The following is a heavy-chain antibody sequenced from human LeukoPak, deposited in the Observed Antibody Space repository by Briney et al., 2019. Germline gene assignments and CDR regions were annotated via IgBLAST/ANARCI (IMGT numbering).Heavy chain of an antibody. CDR1: GYTFTSYD. CDR2: MNPNSGNT. Sequence: ASVKVSCKASGYTFTSYDINWVRQATGQGLEWMGWMNPNSGNTGYAQKFRGRVTMTRNTSISTAYMELSSLRSEDTAVYYCARGYYSGGSCLDYYYYYYMDVWGKGTTVTVSS. V-gene: IGHV1-8*01. J-gene: IGHJ6*03. CDR3: ARGYYSGGSCLDYYYYYYMDV. D-gene: IGHD2-15*01.